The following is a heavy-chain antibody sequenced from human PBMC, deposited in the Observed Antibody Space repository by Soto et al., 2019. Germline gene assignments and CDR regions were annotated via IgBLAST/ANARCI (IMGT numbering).Heavy chain of an antibody. CDR2: INHRGRT. Sequence: SETLSLTCAVYGGSFSDYYWTWIRQPPGKGLEWIGEINHRGRTNHNPSLKSRVTISVDTSKNQFSLKLSSVTAADTAVYYCAREWLRNVDYWGQGIMVTVSS. CDR1: GGSFSDYY. D-gene: IGHD5-12*01. CDR3: AREWLRNVDY. J-gene: IGHJ4*02. V-gene: IGHV4-34*01.